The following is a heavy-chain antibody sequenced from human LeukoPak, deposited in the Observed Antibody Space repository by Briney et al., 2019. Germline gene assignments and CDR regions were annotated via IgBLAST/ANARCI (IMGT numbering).Heavy chain of an antibody. V-gene: IGHV4-30-2*01. CDR1: GGSISSGGYS. CDR2: IYHSGST. J-gene: IGHJ1*01. D-gene: IGHD2-2*01. Sequence: PSETLSLTCAVSGGSISSGGYSWSWIRQPPGKGLEWIGYIYHSGSTYYNPSLKSRVTISVDRSKNQFSLKLSSVTAADTAVYYCASNFCSSTSCLGEWYFQHWGQGTLVTVSS. CDR3: ASNFCSSTSCLGEWYFQH.